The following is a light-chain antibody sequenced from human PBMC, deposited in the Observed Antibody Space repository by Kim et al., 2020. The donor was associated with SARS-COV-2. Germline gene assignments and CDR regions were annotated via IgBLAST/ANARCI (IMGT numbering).Light chain of an antibody. CDR1: QSVLYSSNNKNY. CDR2: WAS. V-gene: IGKV4-1*01. Sequence: DIVMIQSPDSLAVSLGERATINCKSSQSVLYSSNNKNYLAWYQQKPGQPPKLLIYWASTRESGVPDRFSGSGSGTDFTLTISSLQAEDVAVYYCQQFYSTPPVTFGGGTKVDIK. CDR3: QQFYSTPPVT. J-gene: IGKJ4*01.